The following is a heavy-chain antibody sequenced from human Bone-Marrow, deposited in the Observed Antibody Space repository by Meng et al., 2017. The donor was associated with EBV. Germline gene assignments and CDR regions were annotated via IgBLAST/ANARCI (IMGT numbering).Heavy chain of an antibody. J-gene: IGHJ4*02. V-gene: IGHV1-8*02. CDR1: GGTFSSYA. Sequence: VQLVQSGAEVRKPGSSVKVSCKASGGTFSSYAISWVRQAPGQGLEWMGWMNPNSGNTGYAQKFQGRVTMTRNTSISTAYMELSSLRSEDTAVYYCARVLCGSRYSIDYWGQGTLVTVS. D-gene: IGHD2-15*01. CDR3: ARVLCGSRYSIDY. CDR2: MNPNSGNT.